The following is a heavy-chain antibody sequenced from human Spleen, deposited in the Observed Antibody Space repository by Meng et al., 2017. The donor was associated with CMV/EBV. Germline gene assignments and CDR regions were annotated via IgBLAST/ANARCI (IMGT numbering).Heavy chain of an antibody. CDR3: ARSYRTIGRRLVGMDV. J-gene: IGHJ6*02. V-gene: IGHV6-1*01. CDR2: TCYRSKWYD. CDR1: GDSVSSNSAA. D-gene: IGHD6-19*01. Sequence: SQTLSLTCAISGDSVSSNSAAWNWIRQSPSRGLEWLGRTCYRSKWYDDYAMAVKSRITINPDTSKNQFSLQLNSVTPEDTAVYYCARSYRTIGRRLVGMDVWGQGTTVTVSS.